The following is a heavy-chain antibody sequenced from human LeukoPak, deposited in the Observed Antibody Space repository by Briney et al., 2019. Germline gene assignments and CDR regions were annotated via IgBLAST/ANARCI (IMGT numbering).Heavy chain of an antibody. V-gene: IGHV3-23*01. CDR2: LSGSGGST. CDR3: ATDLGYYYGMDV. D-gene: IGHD3-16*01. CDR1: GFTFSNYA. J-gene: IGHJ6*02. Sequence: GGSLRLSCAASGFTFSNYAMSWVRQAPGKGLEWVSGLSGSGGSTYYVDSVKGRFTISRDNSKNTLYLQMNRLRAEDTAVYYCATDLGYYYGMDVWGQGTTVTVSS.